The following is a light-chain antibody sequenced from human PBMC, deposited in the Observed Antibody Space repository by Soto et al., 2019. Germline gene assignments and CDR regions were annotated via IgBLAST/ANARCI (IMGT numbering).Light chain of an antibody. Sequence: DIQMTQSPSTLSASVGDRVTITCRASQSISTWLAWYQQKAGKAPKVLIYDALSLESGVPSRFSGSGSGTEFTLTISSLEPDDFTTYFCQQYNTYPWTLGQGTKVDIK. CDR3: QQYNTYPWT. CDR2: DAL. V-gene: IGKV1-5*01. J-gene: IGKJ1*01. CDR1: QSISTW.